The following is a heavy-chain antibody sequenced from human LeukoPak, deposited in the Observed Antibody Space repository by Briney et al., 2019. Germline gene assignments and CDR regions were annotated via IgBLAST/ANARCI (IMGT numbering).Heavy chain of an antibody. CDR3: ATGGVLGGYWLH. D-gene: IGHD5-12*01. V-gene: IGHV3-7*01. J-gene: IGHJ4*02. Sequence: GGSLRLSCVVSGFTFSMSTMTWVRQAPGKGLEWVAKMKEDGSEKYYVDSEEGRFTISRDNARNSLYLQMNSLSADDTAVYYCATGGVLGGYWLHWGQGTLVTVSS. CDR2: MKEDGSEK. CDR1: GFTFSMST.